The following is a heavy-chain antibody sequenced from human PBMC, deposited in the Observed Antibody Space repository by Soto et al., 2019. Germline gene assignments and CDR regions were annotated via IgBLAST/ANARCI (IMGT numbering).Heavy chain of an antibody. CDR2: ISYDGSNK. CDR3: AKGPMGYDYAFDI. CDR1: GFTFSSYG. D-gene: IGHD3-3*01. V-gene: IGHV3-30*18. Sequence: GGSLRLSCAASGFTFSSYGMHWVRQAPGKGLEWVAVISYDGSNKYYADSVKGRFTISRDNSKNTLYLQMNSLRAEDTAVYYCAKGPMGYDYAFDIWGQGTMVTVSS. J-gene: IGHJ3*02.